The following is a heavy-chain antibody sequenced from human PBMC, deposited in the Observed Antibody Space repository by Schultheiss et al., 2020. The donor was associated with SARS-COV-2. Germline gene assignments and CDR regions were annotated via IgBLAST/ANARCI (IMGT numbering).Heavy chain of an antibody. CDR2: IYYSGDT. CDR3: ARAPTPPSNYDFWSGFLLDY. V-gene: IGHV4-30-4*08. Sequence: SETLSLTCAVYGGSSSGYYWSWIRQPPGKGLQWIGYIYYSGDTYYNPSLKSRLTISVDTSKNQFSLRLNSVTAADTAVYYCARAPTPPSNYDFWSGFLLDYWGQGALVTVSS. J-gene: IGHJ4*02. D-gene: IGHD3-3*01. CDR1: GGSSSGYY.